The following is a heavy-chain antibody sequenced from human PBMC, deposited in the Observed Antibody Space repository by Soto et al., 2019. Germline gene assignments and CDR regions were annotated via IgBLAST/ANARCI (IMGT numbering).Heavy chain of an antibody. J-gene: IGHJ5*02. CDR3: ARASGDYGDSNWFDP. CDR1: GYTFTSYD. CDR2: MNPNSGNT. D-gene: IGHD4-17*01. Sequence: QVQLVQSGAEVKKPGASVKVSCKASGYTFTSYDINWVRQATGQGLEWMGWMNPNSGNTGYAQKLQGRVTMTRNTSIRTAYLELSSLRSEDTAVYYCARASGDYGDSNWFDPWGQGTLVTVSS. V-gene: IGHV1-8*01.